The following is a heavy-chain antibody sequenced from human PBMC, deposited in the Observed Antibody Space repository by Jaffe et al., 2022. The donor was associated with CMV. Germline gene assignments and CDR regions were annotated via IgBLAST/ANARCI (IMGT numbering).Heavy chain of an antibody. CDR3: ARAKEGVYWYYGMDV. V-gene: IGHV4-59*11. CDR2: IYYKGST. J-gene: IGHJ6*02. CDR1: GGSISTHY. Sequence: QVQLQESGPGLVKPSETLSLTCSVSGGSISTHYWSWIRQPPGKGLEWIGQIYYKGSTNYNPSLKSRLTISEDRSKNQVSLNLSSVTAADTAVYYCARAKEGVYWYYGMDVWGQGTTVTVSS.